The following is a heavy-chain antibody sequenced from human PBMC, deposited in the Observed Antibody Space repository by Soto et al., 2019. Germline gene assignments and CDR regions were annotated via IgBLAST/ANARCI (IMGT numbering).Heavy chain of an antibody. V-gene: IGHV4-34*01. CDR3: ARGEVNSSGWHIRPPGVVVNYGMDV. Sequence: PSETLSLTCAVYGGSFNGYYWSWIRQPPGKGLEWIGEINHSGSTNYNPSLKSRVTISVDTSKNQFSLKLSSVTAADTAVYYCARGEVNSSGWHIRPPGVVVNYGMDVWGQGTTVTVSS. CDR2: INHSGST. D-gene: IGHD6-19*01. CDR1: GGSFNGYY. J-gene: IGHJ6*02.